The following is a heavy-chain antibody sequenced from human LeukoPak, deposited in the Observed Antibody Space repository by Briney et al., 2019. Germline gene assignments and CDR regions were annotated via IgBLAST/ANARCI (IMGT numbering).Heavy chain of an antibody. J-gene: IGHJ6*03. V-gene: IGHV3-21*01. CDR1: GFTFSSYG. CDR2: ISSSSSYI. D-gene: IGHD3-10*01. Sequence: GGSLRLSCAASGFTFSSYGMHWVRQAPGKGLEWVSSISSSSSYIYYADSVKGRFTISRDNAKNSLYLQMNSLRAEDTAVYYCAREFKGEKENYYYGSGSYRAVDYYYCYMDVWGKGTTVTISS. CDR3: AREFKGEKENYYYGSGSYRAVDYYYCYMDV.